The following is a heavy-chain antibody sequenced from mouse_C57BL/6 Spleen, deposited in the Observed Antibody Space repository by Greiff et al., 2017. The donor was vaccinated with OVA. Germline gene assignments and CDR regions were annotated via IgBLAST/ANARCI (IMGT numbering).Heavy chain of an antibody. D-gene: IGHD2-4*01. V-gene: IGHV5-9-1*02. CDR2: ISSGGDYI. CDR3: TRGAVYYDYDGGFDY. CDR1: GFTFSSYA. Sequence: EVKLVESGAGLVKPGGSLKLSCAASGFTFSSYAMSWVRQTPEKRLEWVAYISSGGDYIYYADTVKGRFTISRDNARNTLYLQMSSLKSEDTAMYYCTRGAVYYDYDGGFDYWGQGTTLTVSS. J-gene: IGHJ2*01.